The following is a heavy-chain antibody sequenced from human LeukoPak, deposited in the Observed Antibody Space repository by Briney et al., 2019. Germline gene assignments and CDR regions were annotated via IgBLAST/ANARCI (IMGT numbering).Heavy chain of an antibody. J-gene: IGHJ3*02. D-gene: IGHD3-10*01. CDR2: INPDNGVT. CDR1: GYTFTGYY. Sequence: ASVKVSCKASGYTFTGYYIHWVRQAPGQGLEWMGWINPDNGVTNYAQKFQGRVTITRDTSISTAYMELSRLRSDDTAVYYCARLTWFGEFDAFDIWGQGTMVTVSS. CDR3: ARLTWFGEFDAFDI. V-gene: IGHV1-2*02.